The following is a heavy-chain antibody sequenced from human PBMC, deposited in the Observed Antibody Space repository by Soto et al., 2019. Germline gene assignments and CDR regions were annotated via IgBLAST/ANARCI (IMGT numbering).Heavy chain of an antibody. D-gene: IGHD3-22*01. CDR1: GGSISSYY. CDR2: IYYSGST. J-gene: IGHJ5*02. Sequence: SETLSLTCTVSGGSISSYYGSWIRQPPGKGLEWIGYIYYSGSTNYNPSLKSRVTISVDTSKNQFSLKLSSVTAADTAVYYCARAYYDSSGYYLKTNWFDPWGQGTLVTVSS. CDR3: ARAYYDSSGYYLKTNWFDP. V-gene: IGHV4-59*01.